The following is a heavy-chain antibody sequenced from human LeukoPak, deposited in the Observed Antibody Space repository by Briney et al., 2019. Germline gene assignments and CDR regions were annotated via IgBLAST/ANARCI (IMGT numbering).Heavy chain of an antibody. D-gene: IGHD5-18*01. CDR2: IRNSGSGT. J-gene: IGHJ4*02. V-gene: IGHV3-23*01. CDR3: AKDLYSYGYD. CDR1: GFTFSTYT. Sequence: GGSLRLSCAASGFTFSTYTMSWVRQAPGKGLEWVSTIRNSGSGTYYADSVKGRFTISRDDSRNTLYLQMSSLRAEDTAVYYCAKDLYSYGYDWGQGTLVTVSS.